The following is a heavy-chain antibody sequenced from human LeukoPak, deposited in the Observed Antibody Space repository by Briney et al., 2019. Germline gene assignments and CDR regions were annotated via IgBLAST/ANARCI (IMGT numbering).Heavy chain of an antibody. CDR2: IYYSGST. V-gene: IGHV4-59*01. D-gene: IGHD3-10*01. CDR3: ARLNYGSGSYYYYMDV. J-gene: IGHJ6*03. CDR1: GGSISSYY. Sequence: SETLSLTCTVSGGSISSYYWSWIRQPPGKGLEWIGYIYYSGSTNYNPSLKSRVTISVDTSKNQFSLKLSSVTAADTAMYYCARLNYGSGSYYYYMDVWGKGTTVTISS.